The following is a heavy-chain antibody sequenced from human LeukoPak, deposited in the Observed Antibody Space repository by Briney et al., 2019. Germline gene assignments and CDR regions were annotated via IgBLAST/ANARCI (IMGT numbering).Heavy chain of an antibody. CDR3: AKSGGPRTGYYGNYFDS. CDR1: GFTFSSYW. V-gene: IGHV3-30*18. CDR2: ISYQGNNK. J-gene: IGHJ4*02. D-gene: IGHD3/OR15-3a*01. Sequence: GGSLRLSCAASGFTFSSYWMSWVRQAPGKGLEWVALISYQGNNKFYADSVKGRFTISRDNSQNTLSLQMNNLITEDTAVYYCAKSGGPRTGYYGNYFDSWGQGTLVTVSS.